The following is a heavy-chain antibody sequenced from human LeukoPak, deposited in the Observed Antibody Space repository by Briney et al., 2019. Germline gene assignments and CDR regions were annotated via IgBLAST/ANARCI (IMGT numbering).Heavy chain of an antibody. J-gene: IGHJ4*02. Sequence: SGTLSLTCTVSGGSITSTTYFWGWVRQPPGRDLEWLGTISYSGNTYYNPSLKSRLTLSVDTSKNQFSLNLNSVTAADTAIYYCARLRARLGYCISTSCHGYFDYWAQGTLVTVSS. V-gene: IGHV4-39*01. CDR1: GGSITSTTYF. CDR2: ISYSGNT. CDR3: ARLRARLGYCISTSCHGYFDY. D-gene: IGHD2-2*01.